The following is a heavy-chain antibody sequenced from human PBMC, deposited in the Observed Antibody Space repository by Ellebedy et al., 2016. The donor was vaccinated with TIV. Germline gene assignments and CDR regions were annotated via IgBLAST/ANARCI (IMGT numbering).Heavy chain of an antibody. D-gene: IGHD5-24*01. CDR3: ARGRRDGYNIQDPH. V-gene: IGHV4-34*01. J-gene: IGHJ4*02. CDR1: GGSFSGYY. CDR2: INHSGST. Sequence: SETLSLTXAVYGGSFSGYYWSWIRQSPGKGLEWIGEINHSGSTNYNPSLESRITISVDTSKNQFSLKMRSVTAADTARYYCARGRRDGYNIQDPHWGQGTRVTVSS.